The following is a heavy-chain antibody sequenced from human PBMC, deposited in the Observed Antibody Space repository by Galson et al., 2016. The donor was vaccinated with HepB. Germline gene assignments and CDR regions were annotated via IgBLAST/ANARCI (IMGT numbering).Heavy chain of an antibody. CDR2: ISSVSAI. CDR3: ARDPMSGRIDY. V-gene: IGHV3-48*02. D-gene: IGHD1-1*01. CDR1: GFSFNAFS. J-gene: IGHJ4*02. Sequence: LRLSCAGSGFSFNAFSFNWVRQAPGKGLEWIAYISSVSAIYYAQSVKGRFTISRDNAKNALYLQMTSLREEDTAVYYCARDPMSGRIDYWGQGTLVTVSS.